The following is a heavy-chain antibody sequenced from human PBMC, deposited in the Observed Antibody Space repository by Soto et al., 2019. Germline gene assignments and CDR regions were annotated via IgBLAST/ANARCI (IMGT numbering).Heavy chain of an antibody. V-gene: IGHV4-4*02. Sequence: SETLSLTCAVSGGSISSSNWWSWVRQPPGKGLEWIGEIYHSGSTNYNPSLKSRVTISVEKSKNQFSLKLSSVTAADTAVYYCARDGDRDVGIAVAGNYYYYGMDVWGQGTTVTVSS. CDR1: GGSISSSNW. CDR3: ARDGDRDVGIAVAGNYYYYGMDV. J-gene: IGHJ6*02. CDR2: IYHSGST. D-gene: IGHD6-19*01.